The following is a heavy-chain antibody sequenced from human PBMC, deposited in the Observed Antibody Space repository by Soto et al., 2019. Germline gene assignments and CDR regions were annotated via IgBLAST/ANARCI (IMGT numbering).Heavy chain of an antibody. CDR3: ARGLVWHDY. J-gene: IGHJ4*02. Sequence: QVQLVQSGAEVKKPGASVKVSCKASGYTFPSYDINWVRQATGQGLEWMGWMNPNSGNTGYAQKFXVRXTXTRNTSISTAYMELSSLRSEDTAVYYCARGLVWHDYWGQGTLVTVSS. CDR1: GYTFPSYD. V-gene: IGHV1-8*01. CDR2: MNPNSGNT.